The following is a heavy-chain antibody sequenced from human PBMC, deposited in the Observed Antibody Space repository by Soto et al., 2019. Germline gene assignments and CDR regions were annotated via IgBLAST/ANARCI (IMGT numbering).Heavy chain of an antibody. V-gene: IGHV4-59*01. CDR2: IYYSGST. D-gene: IGHD1-1*01. CDR1: GGSISSYY. Sequence: PSETLSLTCTVSGGSISSYYWSWIRQPPGKGLEWIGYIYYSGSTNYNPSLKSRVTISVDTSKNQFSLKLSSVTAADTAVYYCARLRRDGYNFIRNYYYYGMDVWGQGTTVTVSS. CDR3: ARLRRDGYNFIRNYYYYGMDV. J-gene: IGHJ6*02.